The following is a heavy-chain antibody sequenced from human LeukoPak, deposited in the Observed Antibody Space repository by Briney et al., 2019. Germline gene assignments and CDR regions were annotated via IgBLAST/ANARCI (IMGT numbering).Heavy chain of an antibody. CDR1: GFTFDDYA. CDR2: ISWNSFTI. D-gene: IGHD5-18*01. Sequence: GGSLRLSCADSGFTFDDYAMHWVRHAPGKCLEWVSGISWNSFTIGYADSVKGRFTISRDNAKNSLYLQMNSLRVEDTALYYCAKDIGRVDTASTYMDVWGKGTTVTISS. J-gene: IGHJ6*03. V-gene: IGHV3-9*01. CDR3: AKDIGRVDTASTYMDV.